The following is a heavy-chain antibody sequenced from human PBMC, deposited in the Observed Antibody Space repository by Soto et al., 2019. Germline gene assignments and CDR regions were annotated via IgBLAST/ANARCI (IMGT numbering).Heavy chain of an antibody. D-gene: IGHD3-22*01. CDR1: GGSISSYY. CDR2: IYYSGST. CDR3: ARLGDSSGYYPTLFDY. J-gene: IGHJ4*02. V-gene: IGHV4-59*01. Sequence: PSETLSLTCTVSGGSISSYYWSWIRQPPGKGLEWIGYIYYSGSTNYNPSLKSRVTISVDTSKNQFSLKLSSVTAADTAVYYCARLGDSSGYYPTLFDYRGQGTLVTVSS.